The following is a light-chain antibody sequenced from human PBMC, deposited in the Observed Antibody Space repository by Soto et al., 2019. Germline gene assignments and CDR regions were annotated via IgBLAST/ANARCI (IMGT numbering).Light chain of an antibody. J-gene: IGKJ1*01. V-gene: IGKV3-20*01. CDR1: QSIDNRY. CDR2: ATS. CDR3: QQYFGSSWT. Sequence: EIVMTQSPATLSVSPGERATLSCRASQSIDNRYLAWYQHKPGQAPRLLIYATSSRATGIPDRFGGSGSGTDFTLTINRLEPEDFAVYYCQQYFGSSWTFGQGTKVDIK.